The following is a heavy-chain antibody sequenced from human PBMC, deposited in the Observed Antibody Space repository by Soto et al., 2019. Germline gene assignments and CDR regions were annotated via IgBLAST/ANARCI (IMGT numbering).Heavy chain of an antibody. Sequence: ASVKVSCKASGYTFTSYYMHWVRQAPGKGLEWMGRFNPSGGKTIYAQKFQGRVTMTEDTSTDTAYMELSSLRSEDTAVYYCATVGWVAATLDAFDIWGQGTMVTVSS. V-gene: IGHV1-46*01. J-gene: IGHJ3*02. D-gene: IGHD2-15*01. CDR1: GYTFTSYY. CDR3: ATVGWVAATLDAFDI. CDR2: FNPSGGKT.